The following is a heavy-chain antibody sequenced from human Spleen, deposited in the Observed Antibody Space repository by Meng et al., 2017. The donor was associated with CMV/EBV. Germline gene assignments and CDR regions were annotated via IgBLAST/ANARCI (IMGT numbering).Heavy chain of an antibody. Sequence: QVPVVESGAGVVQPGTSMRLSCAASGFTFSSYAMHWVRQAPGNGMEWVAVISYHGSNKYYADSVKGRFTISRDNSKNTLYLQMNSLRAEDTAVYYCHSSGYPFYWGQGTLVTVSS. V-gene: IGHV3-30-3*01. CDR1: GFTFSSYA. CDR2: ISYHGSNK. J-gene: IGHJ4*02. CDR3: HSSGYPFY. D-gene: IGHD3-22*01.